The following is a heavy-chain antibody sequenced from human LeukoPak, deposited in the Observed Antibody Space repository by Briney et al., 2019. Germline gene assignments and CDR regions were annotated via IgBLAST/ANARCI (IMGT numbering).Heavy chain of an antibody. CDR3: AKDGYSSGWYPVGALDY. CDR2: IYSGGST. J-gene: IGHJ4*02. CDR1: GFTVSSNY. Sequence: GGSLRLSCAASGFTVSSNYMSWVRQAPGKGLEWVSVIYSGGSTYYADSVKGRFTISRDNSKNTLYLQMNSLRAEDTAVYYCAKDGYSSGWYPVGALDYWGQGTLVTVSS. D-gene: IGHD6-19*01. V-gene: IGHV3-53*05.